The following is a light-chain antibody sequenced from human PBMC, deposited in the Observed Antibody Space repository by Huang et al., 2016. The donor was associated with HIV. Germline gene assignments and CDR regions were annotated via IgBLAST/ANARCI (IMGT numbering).Light chain of an antibody. CDR2: ATS. CDR3: QQYYNNPPWT. Sequence: DIQMTQSPSSLFASVGDRVTITCRASQGISNSVAWYQQRPGKAPKLLLYATSRLETGAPSRFSGSRSGTEYTLTISSLQPEDLATYYCQQYYNNPPWTFGQGTKVEIK. CDR1: QGISNS. J-gene: IGKJ1*01. V-gene: IGKV1-NL1*01.